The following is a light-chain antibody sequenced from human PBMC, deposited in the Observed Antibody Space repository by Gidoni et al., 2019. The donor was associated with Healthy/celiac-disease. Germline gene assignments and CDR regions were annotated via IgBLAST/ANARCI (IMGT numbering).Light chain of an antibody. V-gene: IGLV2-14*01. Sequence: QSALTQPASVSGSPAPSITISCTGTSSDVGGYNYVSWYQQHPGTAPKLMIDDVSNRPSGVSTRFSGSKSGNTASLTISGLQAEDEADYYCSSYTSSSTLGVFGGGTKLTVL. CDR2: DVS. CDR1: SSDVGGYNY. J-gene: IGLJ2*01. CDR3: SSYTSSSTLGV.